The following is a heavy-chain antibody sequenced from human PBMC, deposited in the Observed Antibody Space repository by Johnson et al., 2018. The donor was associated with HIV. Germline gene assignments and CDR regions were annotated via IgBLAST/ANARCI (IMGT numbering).Heavy chain of an antibody. Sequence: VQLVESGGGLVQPGGSLRLSCAASGFTFSNYWMSWVRQAPGKGLEWVANIKQDGSEKYYVDSVKGRFNISRDNAKNTLYLQMNTLRADDTAVYYCARGSRYTHDNDDVYLLQAFDIWGQGTMVTVSS. J-gene: IGHJ3*02. CDR3: ARGSRYTHDNDDVYLLQAFDI. V-gene: IGHV3-7*01. CDR2: IKQDGSEK. D-gene: IGHD3-16*01. CDR1: GFTFSNYW.